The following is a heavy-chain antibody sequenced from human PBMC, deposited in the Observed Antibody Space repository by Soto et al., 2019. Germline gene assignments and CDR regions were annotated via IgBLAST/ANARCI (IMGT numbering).Heavy chain of an antibody. Sequence: GGSLRLSCAASGFTFSSYGMHWVRQAPGKGLEWVAVISYDGSNKYYADSVKGRFTISRDNSKNTLYLQMNSRRAEDTAVYYCAKDAYDSSGYGMDVWGQGTTVTVSS. J-gene: IGHJ6*02. D-gene: IGHD3-22*01. CDR3: AKDAYDSSGYGMDV. CDR1: GFTFSSYG. CDR2: ISYDGSNK. V-gene: IGHV3-30*18.